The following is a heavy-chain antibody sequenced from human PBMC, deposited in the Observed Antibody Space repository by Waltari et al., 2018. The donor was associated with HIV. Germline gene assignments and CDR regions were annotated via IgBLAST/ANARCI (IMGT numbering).Heavy chain of an antibody. J-gene: IGHJ6*03. Sequence: QVQLQESGPGLVKPSETLSLTCTVSGGSISSYYWSWIRQPPGKGLEWIGYIYYSGSTNYNPSLKSRVTISVDTSKNQFSLKLSSVTAADTAVYYCARDRKHDYGDYYYYYYYRDVWGKGTTVTVSS. CDR1: GGSISSYY. CDR3: ARDRKHDYGDYYYYYYYRDV. V-gene: IGHV4-59*01. CDR2: IYYSGST. D-gene: IGHD4-17*01.